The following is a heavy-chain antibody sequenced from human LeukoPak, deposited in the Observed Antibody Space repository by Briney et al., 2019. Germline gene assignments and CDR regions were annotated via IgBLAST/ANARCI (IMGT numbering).Heavy chain of an antibody. D-gene: IGHD1-26*01. CDR2: ISSNSSYI. J-gene: IGHJ4*02. V-gene: IGHV3-21*01. Sequence: GGSLRLSCAASGFSFSSYNMKWVRQAPGKGLEWVSSISSNSSYIYYADSVKGRFTISRDNAKNSLYLQMNSLRAEDTAVYYCARMGGPYFDYWGQGTLVTVSS. CDR3: ARMGGPYFDY. CDR1: GFSFSSYN.